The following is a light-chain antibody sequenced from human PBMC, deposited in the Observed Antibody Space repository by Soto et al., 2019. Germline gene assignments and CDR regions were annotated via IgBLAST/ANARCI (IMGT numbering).Light chain of an antibody. CDR1: QSVSSS. CDR3: KQRSNWPPLT. V-gene: IGKV3-11*01. Sequence: EIELTKSPGTLSLSPGERATLSCRDSQSVSSSLAWYQQKPGQAPRLLIYDASNRATGIPARFSGSGCGTGFTLPISSLETEDYAVYYCKQRSNWPPLTFGGGTKVDIK. CDR2: DAS. J-gene: IGKJ4*02.